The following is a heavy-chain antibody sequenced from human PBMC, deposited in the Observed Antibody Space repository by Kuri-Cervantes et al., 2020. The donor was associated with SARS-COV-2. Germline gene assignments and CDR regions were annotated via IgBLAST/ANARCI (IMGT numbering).Heavy chain of an antibody. CDR2: INHSGST. CDR1: CGFFSGYY. J-gene: IGHJ5*02. V-gene: IGHV4-34*01. Sequence: ESLMISCAVYCGFFSGYYWSWIRQPPGKGLEWIWEINHSGSTYYNPSLKSRVTISEDTSKIQFSLKLSSVTAADTAVNYCARADIRMTIVGVVPNWFDPWGQGTLVTVSS. CDR3: ARADIRMTIVGVVPNWFDP. D-gene: IGHD3-3*01.